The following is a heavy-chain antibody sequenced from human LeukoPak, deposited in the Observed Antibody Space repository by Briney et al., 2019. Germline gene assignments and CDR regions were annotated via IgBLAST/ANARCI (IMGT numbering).Heavy chain of an antibody. D-gene: IGHD3-16*01. CDR1: GYTVTMYY. Sequence: ASVTVSCTASGYTVTMYYLHWVRQAPGQGLEWMGIINPSGGSTRYSQKFQGRVTITRDTSTSTVYMELKSLISEDTAILFRSRDGTPEYEPIWGKPQLYWGQGTLVIVSS. CDR2: INPSGGST. CDR3: SRDGTPEYEPIWGKPQLY. V-gene: IGHV1-46*01. J-gene: IGHJ4*02.